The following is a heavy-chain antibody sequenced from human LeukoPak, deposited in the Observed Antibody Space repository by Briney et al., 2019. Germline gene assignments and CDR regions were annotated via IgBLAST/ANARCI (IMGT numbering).Heavy chain of an antibody. CDR2: INNDGTNT. J-gene: IGHJ4*02. V-gene: IGHV3-74*01. D-gene: IGHD2-2*01. CDR3: AKDLKEGFCSTTSCYGIDS. CDR1: GFTFSTYW. Sequence: GGSLKLSCAASGFTFSTYWMHWVRQAPGKGLVWVSRINNDGTNTYYADSVKGRFTISRDNSKNTLFLQMNSLRAEDTALYYCAKDLKEGFCSTTSCYGIDSWGQGTLVTVSS.